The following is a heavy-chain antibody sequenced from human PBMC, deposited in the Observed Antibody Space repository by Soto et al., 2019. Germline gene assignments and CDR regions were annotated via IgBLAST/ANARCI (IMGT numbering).Heavy chain of an antibody. J-gene: IGHJ4*02. D-gene: IGHD3-22*01. CDR2: IIPIFGTA. Sequence: ASVKVSCKASGGTFSSYAISWVRQAPGQGLEWMGGIIPIFGTANYAQKFQGRVTITADESTSTAYMELSSLRSDDTAVYYCARGRWDDSSGYYFPLRDYWGQGTLVTVSS. V-gene: IGHV1-69*13. CDR1: GGTFSSYA. CDR3: ARGRWDDSSGYYFPLRDY.